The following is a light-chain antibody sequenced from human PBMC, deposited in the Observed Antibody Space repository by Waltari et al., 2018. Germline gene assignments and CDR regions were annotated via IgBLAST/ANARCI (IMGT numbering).Light chain of an antibody. CDR1: TSDVGCYHY. CDR2: DVS. CDR3: SSYSRSSTFYV. J-gene: IGLJ1*01. Sequence: QSALTQPASVSGSPGQSVTIPCPGTTSDVGCYHYVSWYQQHPGKAPKLMIYDVSKRPSGVSDRFSGSKSGNTASLTISGLQTEDEADYYCSSYSRSSTFYVFGTGTKVTVL. V-gene: IGLV2-14*03.